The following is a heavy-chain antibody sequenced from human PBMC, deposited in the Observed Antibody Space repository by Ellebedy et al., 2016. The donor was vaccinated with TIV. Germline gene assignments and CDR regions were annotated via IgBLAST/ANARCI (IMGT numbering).Heavy chain of an antibody. CDR1: GGTFSSYA. D-gene: IGHD1-14*01. Sequence: AASVKVSCKASGGTFSSYAIGWVRQAPGQGLEWQGVIIPISGTTVDAQKFQGRVTITADKSTSTGYMELTSLGLEDTAVYYCAREGREYNTPSQYFQHWGQGTLVTVSS. CDR3: AREGREYNTPSQYFQH. J-gene: IGHJ1*01. V-gene: IGHV1-69*06. CDR2: IIPISGTT.